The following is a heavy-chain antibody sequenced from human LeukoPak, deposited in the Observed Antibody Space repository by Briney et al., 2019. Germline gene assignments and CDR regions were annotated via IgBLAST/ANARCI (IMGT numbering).Heavy chain of an antibody. Sequence: SETLSLTCTVSGGSISSYYWGWIRQPPGKGLEWIGSIYYSGSTYYNPSLKSRVTISVDTSKNQFSLKLSSVTAADTAVYYCARGSSSSQRPSYYYYMDVWGKGTTVTVSS. D-gene: IGHD6-13*01. CDR3: ARGSSSSQRPSYYYYMDV. J-gene: IGHJ6*03. CDR1: GGSISSYY. CDR2: IYYSGST. V-gene: IGHV4-39*07.